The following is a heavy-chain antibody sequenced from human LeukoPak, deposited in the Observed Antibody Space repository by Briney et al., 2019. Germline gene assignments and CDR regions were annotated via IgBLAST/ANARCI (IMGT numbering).Heavy chain of an antibody. CDR2: IIPMFGTA. Sequence: SVKVSCKASGGTFSSYAISWVRQAPGQGLEWMGVIIPMFGTANYAQKFQGRVTVTADKSTTTAYMELSSLRSVDTAMYYCARDRYYDFWSGSHYFDYWGQGTLVTVSS. V-gene: IGHV1-69*06. CDR3: ARDRYYDFWSGSHYFDY. CDR1: GGTFSSYA. J-gene: IGHJ4*02. D-gene: IGHD3-3*01.